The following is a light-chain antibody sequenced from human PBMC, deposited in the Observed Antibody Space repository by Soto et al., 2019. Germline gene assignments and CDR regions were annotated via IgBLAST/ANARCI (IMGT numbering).Light chain of an antibody. Sequence: DIQMTQSPSFLSASVGDRVTITCRASQSIGKHLNWYQQKPGKAPKFLIYGASNLQSGVPSRFTGSGSGTDFTLTVNSLQPEDCATYYCQQSYSSPTTFGQGTRLEI. J-gene: IGKJ5*01. V-gene: IGKV1-39*01. CDR3: QQSYSSPTT. CDR1: QSIGKH. CDR2: GAS.